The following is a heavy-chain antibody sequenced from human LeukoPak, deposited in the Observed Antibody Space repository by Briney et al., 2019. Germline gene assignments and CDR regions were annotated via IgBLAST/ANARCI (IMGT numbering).Heavy chain of an antibody. CDR3: ARGPGWGTF. J-gene: IGHJ4*02. Sequence: SETLSLTCTVSGGSIGSYYWSWIRQPPGKGLEWIGYIYYSGSTNYNPSLKSRVTISVDTSKNQFSLKLSSVTAADTAVYYCARGPGWGTFWGQGTLVTVSS. CDR1: GGSIGSYY. V-gene: IGHV4-59*01. D-gene: IGHD3-16*01. CDR2: IYYSGST.